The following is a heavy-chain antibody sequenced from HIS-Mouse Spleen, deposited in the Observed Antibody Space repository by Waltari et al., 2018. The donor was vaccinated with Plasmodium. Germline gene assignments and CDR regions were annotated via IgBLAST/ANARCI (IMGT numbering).Heavy chain of an antibody. V-gene: IGHV3-64*01. D-gene: IGHD3-3*01. CDR2: ISSNGGST. J-gene: IGHJ4*02. Sequence: EVQLVESGGGLVQPGGSLRLSCAASGSTFSSYAMNWVRQAPGKGLEYVSAISSNGGSTYYANSVKGRFTISRDNSKNTLYLQMGSLRAEDMAVYYCARVKYYDFWSGYPDYWGQGTLVTVSS. CDR3: ARVKYYDFWSGYPDY. CDR1: GSTFSSYA.